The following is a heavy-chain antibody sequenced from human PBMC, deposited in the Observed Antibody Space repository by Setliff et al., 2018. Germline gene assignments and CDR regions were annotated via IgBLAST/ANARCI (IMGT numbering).Heavy chain of an antibody. CDR2: IVPVFGTR. V-gene: IGHV1-69*01. J-gene: IGHJ4*02. D-gene: IGHD5-18*01. CDR3: ARNIGMGQRDYFDY. Sequence: VKVSCKASGGTFNTYAINWVRQAPGQGLAWMGGIVPVFGTRNYAQKFQGRVTFSADDSANTAYMELTSLTSEDTAVYYCARNIGMGQRDYFDYWGQGTAVTVS. CDR1: GGTFNTYA.